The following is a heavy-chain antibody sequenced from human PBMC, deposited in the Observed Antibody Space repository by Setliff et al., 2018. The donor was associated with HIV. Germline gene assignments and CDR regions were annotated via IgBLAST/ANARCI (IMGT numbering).Heavy chain of an antibody. CDR3: AREPAAGAYYFDY. V-gene: IGHV4-61*02. D-gene: IGHD6-13*01. J-gene: IGHJ4*02. CDR1: GGSISSGTDF. CDR2: IYISGST. Sequence: PSETLSLTCSVSGGSISSGTDFWSWIRQPAGKGLEWIGRIYISGSTKYNPSLDSRVTISVDTSKNQFSLNLRSVTAADTAVYYCAREPAAGAYYFDYWGQGTLVTVPQ.